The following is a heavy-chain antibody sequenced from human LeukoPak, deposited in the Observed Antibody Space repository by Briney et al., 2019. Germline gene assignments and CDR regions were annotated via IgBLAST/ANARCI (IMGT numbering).Heavy chain of an antibody. D-gene: IGHD5-18*01. V-gene: IGHV3-11*06. CDR2: ISSSSSYT. J-gene: IGHJ4*02. Sequence: GGSLRLSCAASGFTFSDYYMSWIRQAPGKGLEWVSYISSSSSYTNYADSVKGRFTISRDNAKNSLYLQMNSLRAEDTAVYYCARARRDTAMVKDYWGQGTLVTVSS. CDR1: GFTFSDYY. CDR3: ARARRDTAMVKDY.